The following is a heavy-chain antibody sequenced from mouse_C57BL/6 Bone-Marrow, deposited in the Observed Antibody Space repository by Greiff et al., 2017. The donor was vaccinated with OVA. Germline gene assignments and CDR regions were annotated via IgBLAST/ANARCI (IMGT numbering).Heavy chain of an antibody. CDR2: IDPSDSYT. CDR3: AREGGLLWFAY. D-gene: IGHD1-1*01. J-gene: IGHJ3*01. Sequence: QVHVKQPGAELVMPGASVKLSCKASGYTFTSYWMHWVKQRPGQGLEWIGEIDPSDSYTNYNQKFKGKSTLTVDKSSSTAYMQLSSLTSEDSAVYYCAREGGLLWFAYWGQGTLVTVSA. V-gene: IGHV1-69*01. CDR1: GYTFTSYW.